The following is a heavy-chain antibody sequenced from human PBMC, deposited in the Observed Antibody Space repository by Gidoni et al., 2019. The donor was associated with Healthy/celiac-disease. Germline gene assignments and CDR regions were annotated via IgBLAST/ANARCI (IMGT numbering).Heavy chain of an antibody. CDR2: ST. CDR3: ASTLWSSGYPKTETIDY. J-gene: IGHJ4*02. V-gene: IGHV4-31*02. D-gene: IGHD3-22*01. Sequence: STYYNPSLKSRVTISVDTSKNQFSLKLSSVTAADTAVYYCASTLWSSGYPKTETIDYWGQGTLVTVSS.